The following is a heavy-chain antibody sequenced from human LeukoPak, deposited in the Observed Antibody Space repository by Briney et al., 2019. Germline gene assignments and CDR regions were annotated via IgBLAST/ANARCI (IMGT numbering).Heavy chain of an antibody. CDR3: ARDIRGIFDY. CDR2: TYYRSNWYN. J-gene: IGHJ4*02. Sequence: SQTLSLTCAVSGDTSSSNSAAWNWIRQSPSRGLEWLGMTYYRSNWYNDYAVSVKSRITINPDTSKNQFSLQLNSVTPEDTAVYYCARDIRGIFDYWGQGTLVTVSS. V-gene: IGHV6-1*01. CDR1: GDTSSSNSAA. D-gene: IGHD3-10*01.